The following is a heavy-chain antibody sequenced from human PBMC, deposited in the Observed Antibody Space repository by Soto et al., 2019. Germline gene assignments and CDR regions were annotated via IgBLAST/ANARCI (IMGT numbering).Heavy chain of an antibody. D-gene: IGHD3-3*01. CDR3: AKGGDFWSGYYFDYYYYGMDV. Sequence: PVGSLRLSCAASGFTFSSYGMHWVRQAPGKGLEWVAVISYDGSNKYYADSVKGRFTISRDNSKNTLYLQMNSLRAEDTAVYYCAKGGDFWSGYYFDYYYYGMDVWGQGTTVTVSS. V-gene: IGHV3-30*18. CDR2: ISYDGSNK. CDR1: GFTFSSYG. J-gene: IGHJ6*02.